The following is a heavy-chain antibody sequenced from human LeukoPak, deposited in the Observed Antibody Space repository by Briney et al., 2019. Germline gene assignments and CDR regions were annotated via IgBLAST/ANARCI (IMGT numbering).Heavy chain of an antibody. CDR2: ISGSGGST. D-gene: IGHD6-19*01. J-gene: IGHJ3*02. CDR3: AKDISGWYGSFAFDI. CDR1: GFTFSSYA. Sequence: PGGSLRLSCAPSGFTFSSYAMSWVRQPAGKGLEWVSAISGSGGSTYYADSVKGRFTISRDNSKNTLYLQMNSLRAEDTAVYYCAKDISGWYGSFAFDIWGQGTMVTVSS. V-gene: IGHV3-23*01.